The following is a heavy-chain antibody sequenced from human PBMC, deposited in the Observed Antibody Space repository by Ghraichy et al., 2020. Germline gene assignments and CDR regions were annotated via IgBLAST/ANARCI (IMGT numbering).Heavy chain of an antibody. D-gene: IGHD3-10*01. Sequence: GGSLRLSCAASGFTFSIYDMHWVRQTTGKGLEWVAAIGTAGDTYYPGSVKGRFTISRENAKNSLYLQMNSLRAGDTAVYYCARARYYGSGSYSTDFYGLDVWGQGTTVTVSS. CDR2: IGTAGDT. CDR1: GFTFSIYD. CDR3: ARARYYGSGSYSTDFYGLDV. V-gene: IGHV3-13*01. J-gene: IGHJ6*02.